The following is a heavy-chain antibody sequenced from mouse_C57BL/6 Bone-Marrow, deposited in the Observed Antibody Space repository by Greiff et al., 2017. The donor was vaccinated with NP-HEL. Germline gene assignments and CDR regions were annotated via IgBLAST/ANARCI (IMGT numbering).Heavy chain of an antibody. CDR1: GFTFSNYW. CDR3: TGWSDGSSPYYFDY. CDR2: IRLKSDNYAT. V-gene: IGHV6-3*01. J-gene: IGHJ2*01. Sequence: EVKLMESGGGLVQPGGSMKLSCVASGFTFSNYWMNWVRQSPEKGLEWVAQIRLKSDNYATHYAESVKGRFTISRDDSKSSVYLQMNNLRAEDTGIYYCTGWSDGSSPYYFDYWGQGTTLTVSS. D-gene: IGHD1-1*01.